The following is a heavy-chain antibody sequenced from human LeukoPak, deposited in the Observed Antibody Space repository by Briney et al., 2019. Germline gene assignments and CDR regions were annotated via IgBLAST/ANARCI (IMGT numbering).Heavy chain of an antibody. CDR2: ISYDGSNK. Sequence: GGSLRLSCAASGFTFSSYAMHWVRQAPGKGLEWVAVISYDGSNKYYADSVKGRFTISRDNSKNTLYLQMNSLSAEDTAVYYCARDLESVVATISGAFDIWGQGTMVTVSS. V-gene: IGHV3-30*04. D-gene: IGHD5-12*01. J-gene: IGHJ3*02. CDR1: GFTFSSYA. CDR3: ARDLESVVATISGAFDI.